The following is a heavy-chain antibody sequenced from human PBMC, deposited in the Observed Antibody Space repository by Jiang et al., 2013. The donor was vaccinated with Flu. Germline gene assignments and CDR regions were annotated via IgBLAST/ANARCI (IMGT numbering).Heavy chain of an antibody. Sequence: VQLLESGGNLIQPGGALRLSCAASGFTFTAHAMSWVRQAPGKGLEWVSAIGGGGSSTYYANSVKGRFTISRDNSKNMVYLQMNSLRAEDTAIYYCAKDPFGGNAGAYFDEWGQGALVTVSS. CDR3: AKDPFGGNAGAYFDE. J-gene: IGHJ4*02. CDR2: IGGGGSST. CDR1: GFTFTAHA. V-gene: IGHV3-23*01. D-gene: IGHD4-23*01.